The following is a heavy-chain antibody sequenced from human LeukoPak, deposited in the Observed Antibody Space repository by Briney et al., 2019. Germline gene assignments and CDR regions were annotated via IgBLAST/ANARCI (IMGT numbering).Heavy chain of an antibody. D-gene: IGHD5-12*01. CDR3: ASRRYSPSALDAFNI. V-gene: IGHV3-23*01. CDR2: ISESGVGT. Sequence: PGGSLRLSCVASGFTFSIYAMTWVRQAPGKELEWVSTISESGVGTYYSGSVKGRFTISRDNSKNTLYLQMNGLRAEDTAFYYRASRRYSPSALDAFNIWGHGTMVTVSS. CDR1: GFTFSIYA. J-gene: IGHJ3*02.